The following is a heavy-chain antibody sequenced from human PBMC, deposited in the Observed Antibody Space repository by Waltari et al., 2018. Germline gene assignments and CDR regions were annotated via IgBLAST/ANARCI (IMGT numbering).Heavy chain of an antibody. CDR1: GHSVNNDFS. CDR3: AEEGDFRAGLFES. D-gene: IGHD3-16*01. J-gene: IGHJ4*02. CDR2: IYHTGST. V-gene: IGHV4-38-2*02. Sequence: QVQLRESGPGLVRSSVTLSLPCTVSGHSVNNDFSGAWIRQSPGGGLEWIASIYHTGSTHYNSSLKSRVSISTDMSTKQFFLTLTHLTAADTAVYYCAEEGDFRAGLFESWGQGTLVSVSS.